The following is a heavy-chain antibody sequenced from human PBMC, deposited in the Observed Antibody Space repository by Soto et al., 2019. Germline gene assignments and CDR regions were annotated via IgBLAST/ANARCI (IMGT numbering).Heavy chain of an antibody. D-gene: IGHD3-22*01. V-gene: IGHV4-39*01. Sequence: QLQLQESGPGLVKPSETLSLTCTVSGGSISSSSYYWGWIRQPPGKGLEWIGSIYYSGSTYYNPSLKSRVTISVDTSKNQFSLKLSSVTAADTAVYYCARFISDSGYPLSWVYWGQGTLVTVSS. J-gene: IGHJ4*02. CDR3: ARFISDSGYPLSWVY. CDR1: GGSISSSSYY. CDR2: IYYSGST.